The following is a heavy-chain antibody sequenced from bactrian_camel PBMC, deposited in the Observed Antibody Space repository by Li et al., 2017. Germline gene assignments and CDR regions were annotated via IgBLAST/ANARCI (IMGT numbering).Heavy chain of an antibody. CDR1: RSAYSNC. CDR2: IDAENTA. CDR3: AADARQYAGSWRSLVADSFDY. D-gene: IGHD6*01. Sequence: HEQLVESGGGSVQAGGSLRLSCQAARSAYSNCMAWFRQAPGKEREGVATIDAENTATYGKSVKGRFTISKDNAKNTLYLQMNSLKPEDTAMYYCAADARQYAGSWRSLVADSFDYWGQGTQVTVS. J-gene: IGHJ4*01. V-gene: IGHV3S53*01.